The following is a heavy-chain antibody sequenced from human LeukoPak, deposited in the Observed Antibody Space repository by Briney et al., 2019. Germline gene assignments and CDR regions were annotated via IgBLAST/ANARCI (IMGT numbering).Heavy chain of an antibody. J-gene: IGHJ3*02. CDR3: ARDENGVAAEALKFAFDI. V-gene: IGHV3-7*01. CDR2: IKRDGSEK. D-gene: IGHD6-13*01. CDR1: GFTFSSYW. Sequence: GGSLRLSCAASGFTFSSYWMSWVRQAPGKGLEWVANIKRDGSEKYYVDSVKGRFTISRDNAKNSLYLQMNSLRAEDTAVYYCARDENGVAAEALKFAFDIWGQGTMVTVSS.